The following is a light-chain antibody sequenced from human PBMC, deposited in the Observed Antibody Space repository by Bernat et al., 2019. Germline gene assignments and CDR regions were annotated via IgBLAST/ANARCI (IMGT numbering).Light chain of an antibody. J-gene: IGLJ1*01. CDR3: AAWDDRLSSFV. CDR2: DYH. Sequence: QSVLTQPPSASGTLGQRVTISCSGSTSNIKYNHVYWYQQFPGTAPKLLIYDYHQRPSGVPDRFSDSKSGTSASLAIGGLRSEDEADYYCAAWDDRLSSFVFGSGTKGTVL. CDR1: TSNIKYNH. V-gene: IGLV1-47*02.